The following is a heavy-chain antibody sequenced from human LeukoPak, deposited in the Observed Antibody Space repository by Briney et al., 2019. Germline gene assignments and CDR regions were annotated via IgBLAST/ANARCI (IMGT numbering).Heavy chain of an antibody. J-gene: IGHJ3*02. Sequence: PGGSLRLSCAASGFTFSDYYISWVRQAPGKGLEWVSVIYSGGSTYYADSVQGRFTISRDNSKNTLYLQMNSLRAEDTAVYYCARDSQIGQSRSGVFDICGQGTMVTVSS. CDR3: ARDSQIGQSRSGVFDI. D-gene: IGHD2-8*01. CDR2: IYSGGST. CDR1: GFTFSDYY. V-gene: IGHV3-66*01.